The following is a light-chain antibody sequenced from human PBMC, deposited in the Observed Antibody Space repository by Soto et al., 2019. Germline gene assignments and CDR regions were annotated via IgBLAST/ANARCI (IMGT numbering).Light chain of an antibody. V-gene: IGKV3-20*01. CDR1: QSVSSSF. CDR3: QQYDSSPWT. J-gene: IGKJ1*01. CDR2: GAS. Sequence: EIVLTQSPGTLSLSPGERATLSCRASQSVSSSFLAWYQQKPGQAPRLLIYGASTRATGIAHRFSGSGSGTDFTLTISSLEPEDFAVYYCQQYDSSPWTFGQGTKVEIK.